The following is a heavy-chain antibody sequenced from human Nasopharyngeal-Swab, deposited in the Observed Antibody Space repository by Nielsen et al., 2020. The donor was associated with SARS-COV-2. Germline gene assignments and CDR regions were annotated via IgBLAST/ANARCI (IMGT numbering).Heavy chain of an antibody. J-gene: IGHJ3*02. Sequence: VRQAPGEGLEWVSAISGSGGSTYYADSVKGRFTISRDNSKNTLYLQMNSLRAEDTAVYYCAKLSPYYYGSGSSHDAFDIWGQGTMVTVSS. CDR2: ISGSGGST. V-gene: IGHV3-23*01. CDR3: AKLSPYYYGSGSSHDAFDI. D-gene: IGHD3-10*01.